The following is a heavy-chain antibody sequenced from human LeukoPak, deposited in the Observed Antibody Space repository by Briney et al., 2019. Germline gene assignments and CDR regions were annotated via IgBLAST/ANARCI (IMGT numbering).Heavy chain of an antibody. J-gene: IGHJ6*02. CDR2: IIPIFGIA. D-gene: IGHD4-23*01. CDR3: ASEPTVVPPHYYYYYGMDV. CDR1: GGTFSSYA. V-gene: IGHV1-69*04. Sequence: SVKVSCKASGGTFSSYAISWVRQAPGQGLEWMGRIIPIFGIANYAQKFQGRVTITADKSTSTAYMELSSLRSEDTAVYYCASEPTVVPPHYYYYYGMDVWGQGTTVTVSS.